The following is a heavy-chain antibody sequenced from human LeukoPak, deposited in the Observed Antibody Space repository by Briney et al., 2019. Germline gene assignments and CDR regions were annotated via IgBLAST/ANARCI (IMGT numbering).Heavy chain of an antibody. CDR3: AKYYGSGISPVEY. CDR2: IYYSGTT. CDR1: GGSISSYY. D-gene: IGHD3-10*01. Sequence: SETLSLTCTVSGGSISSYYWSWIRQPAGKGLEWIGRIYYSGTTYYNPSLKSRVTISVDTSKNQFSLKLSSVTAADTAVYYCAKYYGSGISPVEYWGQGTLVTVSS. J-gene: IGHJ4*02. V-gene: IGHV4-59*05.